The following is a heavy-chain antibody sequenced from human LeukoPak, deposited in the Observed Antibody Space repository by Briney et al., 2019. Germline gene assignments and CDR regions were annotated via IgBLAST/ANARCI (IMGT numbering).Heavy chain of an antibody. CDR1: GFTFDDYA. CDR2: ISWSSGSI. V-gene: IGHV3-9*01. CDR3: ARDRSGGDSSGYYYVNYFDY. D-gene: IGHD3-22*01. Sequence: PGRSLRLSCAASGFTFDDYAMHWVRQAPGKGLEWVSGISWSSGSIGYADSVKGRFTISRDNAKNSLYLQMNSLRAEDTAVYYCARDRSGGDSSGYYYVNYFDYWGQGTLVTVSS. J-gene: IGHJ4*02.